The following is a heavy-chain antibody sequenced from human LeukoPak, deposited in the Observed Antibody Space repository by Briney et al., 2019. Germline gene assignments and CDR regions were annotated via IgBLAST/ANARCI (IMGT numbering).Heavy chain of an antibody. CDR1: GYTFTGYY. J-gene: IGHJ6*03. V-gene: IGHV1-2*02. CDR3: ASWAAGTRYYYYYMDV. D-gene: IGHD1-1*01. CDR2: INPNSGGT. Sequence: ASVKVSCKASGYTFTGYYMHWVRQAPGQGLEWMGWINPNSGGTNYAQKCQGRVTMTRDTSISTAYMELSRLRSDDTAVYYCASWAAGTRYYYYYMDVWGRGTTVTVSS.